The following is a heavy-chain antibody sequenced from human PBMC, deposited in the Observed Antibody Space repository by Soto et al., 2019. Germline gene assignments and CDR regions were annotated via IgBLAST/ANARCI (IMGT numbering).Heavy chain of an antibody. J-gene: IGHJ4*02. CDR1: GYTFTSYA. D-gene: IGHD6-6*01. CDR3: ARGQLFPWYFDY. V-gene: IGHV1-3*01. Sequence: ASVKLSCKASGYTFTSYAMHWLRQAPGQRLEWMGWINAGNGNTKYSQKFQGRVTITRDTSASTAYMELSSLRSEDTAVYYCARGQLFPWYFDYWGQGTLVTVSS. CDR2: INAGNGNT.